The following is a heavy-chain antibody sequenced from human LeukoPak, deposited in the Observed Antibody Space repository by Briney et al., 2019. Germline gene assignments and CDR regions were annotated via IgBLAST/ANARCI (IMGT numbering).Heavy chain of an antibody. V-gene: IGHV3-48*01. CDR1: GFTFSSYS. Sequence: PGGSLRLSCAASGFTFSSYSMNWVRQAPGRGLEWVSYISSSGSTIYYADSVKGRFTISRDNAKNSLYLQMNSLRAEDTAVYYCARESMVRGVFDYWGQGTLVTVSS. J-gene: IGHJ4*02. CDR3: ARESMVRGVFDY. CDR2: ISSSGSTI. D-gene: IGHD3-10*01.